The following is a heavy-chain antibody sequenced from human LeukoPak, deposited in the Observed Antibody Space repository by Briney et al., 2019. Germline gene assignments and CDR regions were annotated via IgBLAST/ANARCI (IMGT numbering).Heavy chain of an antibody. CDR2: IYYSGST. Sequence: SETLSLTCTVSGGSISSSSYYWGWIRQPPGKGLEWIGSIYYSGSTYYNPSLKSRVTISVDTSKNQFSLELSSVTAADTAVYYCARQGSSGLWHYYYMDVWGKGTTVTVSS. J-gene: IGHJ6*03. CDR1: GGSISSSSYY. V-gene: IGHV4-39*01. D-gene: IGHD6-19*01. CDR3: ARQGSSGLWHYYYMDV.